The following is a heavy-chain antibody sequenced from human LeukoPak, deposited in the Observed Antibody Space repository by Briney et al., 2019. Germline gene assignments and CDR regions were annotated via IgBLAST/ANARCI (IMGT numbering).Heavy chain of an antibody. CDR3: ASSPLPAAYYYYMDV. J-gene: IGHJ6*03. D-gene: IGHD2-2*01. Sequence: ASVKVSCKASGGTFSSYAISWVRQAPGQGLEWMGGIIPIFGTANYAQKFQGRVTITADESTSTAYMELSSLRSEDTAVYYCASSPLPAAYYYYMDVWGKGTTVTVSS. CDR2: IIPIFGTA. CDR1: GGTFSSYA. V-gene: IGHV1-69*13.